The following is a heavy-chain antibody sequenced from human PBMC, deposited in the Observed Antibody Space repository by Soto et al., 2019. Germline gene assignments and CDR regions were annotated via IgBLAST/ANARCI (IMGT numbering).Heavy chain of an antibody. CDR2: ISYDGSNK. CDR3: AKSGPIVATDWGNYYYYGMDV. V-gene: IGHV3-30*18. D-gene: IGHD5-12*01. Sequence: GGSLRLSCAASGFTFSSYGMHWVRQAPGKGLEWVAVISYDGSNKYYADSVKGRFTISRDNSKNTLYLQMNSLRAEDTAVYYCAKSGPIVATDWGNYYYYGMDVWGQGTTVTVSS. J-gene: IGHJ6*02. CDR1: GFTFSSYG.